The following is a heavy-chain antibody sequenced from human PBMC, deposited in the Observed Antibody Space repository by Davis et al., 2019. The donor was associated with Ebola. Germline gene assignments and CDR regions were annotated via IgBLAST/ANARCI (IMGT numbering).Heavy chain of an antibody. J-gene: IGHJ4*02. CDR3: ARDVGLQFGPGFDY. CDR1: GGSFSGYY. V-gene: IGHV3-11*01. CDR2: ISSRSGTI. Sequence: LSLTCAVYGGSFSGYYWSWIRQPPGKGLEWISYISSRSGTIYYADSVKGRFTISRDNAKNSLYLQMNSLRAEDTAVYYCARDVGLQFGPGFDYWGQGTLVTVSS. D-gene: IGHD3-10*01.